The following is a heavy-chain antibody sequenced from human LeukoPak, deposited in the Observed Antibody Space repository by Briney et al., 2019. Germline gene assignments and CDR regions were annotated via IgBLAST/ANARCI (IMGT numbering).Heavy chain of an antibody. CDR2: ISYDGSNK. V-gene: IGHV3-30-3*01. J-gene: IGHJ4*02. D-gene: IGHD6-6*01. CDR1: GFTFSSYA. Sequence: PGGSLRLSCAASGFTFSSYAMHWVRQAPGKGLEWVAVISYDGSNKYYADSVKGRFTISRDNAKNSLYLQMNSLRAEDTAVYYCARDVKFYSSSFEFDYWGQGTLVTVSS. CDR3: ARDVKFYSSSFEFDY.